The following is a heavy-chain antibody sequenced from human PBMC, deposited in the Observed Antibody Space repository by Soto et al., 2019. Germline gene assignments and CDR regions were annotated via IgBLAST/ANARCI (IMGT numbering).Heavy chain of an antibody. J-gene: IGHJ5*02. Sequence: QVYLQESGPRLVKPSETLSLTCTVSGGSMNNYYWSWIRQPPGKEPEWIGYIHYSGSTNYNPSLKSRVTISLDESKKHFSLKLTSLTAADTAVYFCAREEDWLAAFGSWGQGILVTVSS. CDR3: AREEDWLAAFGS. CDR1: GGSMNNYY. CDR2: IHYSGST. D-gene: IGHD3-3*01. V-gene: IGHV4-59*01.